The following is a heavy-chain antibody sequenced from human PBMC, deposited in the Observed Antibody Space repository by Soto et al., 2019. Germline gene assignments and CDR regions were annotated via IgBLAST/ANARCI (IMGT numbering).Heavy chain of an antibody. D-gene: IGHD3-16*01. CDR2: IYYSGTT. V-gene: IGHV4-39*01. CDR3: ARRDFYGGNFDL. Sequence: QLQLQESGPGLVKPSETLSLTCTVSNGSISSSNYYWAWIRQPPGKGLEWIGSIYYSGTTYYKLSLKSRLTISVDTSKNQFSLRLTSVPAADTAVYYCARRDFYGGNFDLWGRGTLVTVSS. CDR1: NGSISSSNYY. J-gene: IGHJ2*01.